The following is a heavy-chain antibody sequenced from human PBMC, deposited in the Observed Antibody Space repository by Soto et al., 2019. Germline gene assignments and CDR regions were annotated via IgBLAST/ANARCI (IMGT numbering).Heavy chain of an antibody. CDR2: IYWDDDK. Sequence: QITLKESGPTLVKPTQTLTLTCTFSGFSLSTSGVGVGWIRQPPGKALEWLALIYWDDDKRYSPSLKSRLTITKHTXXHXVXXTTTNMDPVDTATYYCAHRRAYCSGGTCYSIWFDPWGQGTLVTVSS. CDR3: AHRRAYCSGGTCYSIWFDP. D-gene: IGHD2-15*01. CDR1: GFSLSTSGVG. J-gene: IGHJ5*02. V-gene: IGHV2-5*02.